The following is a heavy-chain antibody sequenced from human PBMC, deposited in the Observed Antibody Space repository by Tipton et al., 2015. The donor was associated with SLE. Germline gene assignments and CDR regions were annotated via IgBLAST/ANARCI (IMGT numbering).Heavy chain of an antibody. CDR1: GGSIIDNSYY. CDR2: IYYGGST. D-gene: IGHD6-6*01. CDR3: ASQQLVGEGFDF. J-gene: IGHJ4*02. V-gene: IGHV4-39*01. Sequence: LRLSCTVSGGSIIDNSYYWAWIRQPPGKGLEWIGSIYYGGSTYYDPSLKSRITLFVDTPKNQFSLKFSSVTAADTAVYYCASQQLVGEGFDFWGQGTLVTVSS.